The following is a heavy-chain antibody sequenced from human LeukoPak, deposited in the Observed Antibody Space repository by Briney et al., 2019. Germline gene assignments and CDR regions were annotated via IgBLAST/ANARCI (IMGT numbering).Heavy chain of an antibody. Sequence: KPSETLSLTCTVSGGSISSYYWSWIRQPPGKGLEGIGYIYYSGSPNYNPSLKSRVIISVDTSNNQFSLNLSSVTAADTAVYYCARGRMGSSGWYDDYWGQGTLVTVSS. V-gene: IGHV4-59*01. D-gene: IGHD6-19*01. CDR3: ARGRMGSSGWYDDY. J-gene: IGHJ4*02. CDR1: GGSISSYY. CDR2: IYYSGSP.